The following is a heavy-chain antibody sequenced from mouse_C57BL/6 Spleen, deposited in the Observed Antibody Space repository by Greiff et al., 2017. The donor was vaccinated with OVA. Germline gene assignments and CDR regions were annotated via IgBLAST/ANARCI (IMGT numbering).Heavy chain of an antibody. CDR3: ARWDGNYYFDY. Sequence: VQLQQSGPELVKPGASVKISCKASGYSFTGYYMNWVTQSPEKSLEWIGEINPSTGGTTYNQKFKAKATLTVDKSSSTAYMQLKSLTSEDSAVYYCARWDGNYYFDYWGQGTTLTVSS. CDR1: GYSFTGYY. J-gene: IGHJ2*01. V-gene: IGHV1-42*01. CDR2: INPSTGGT. D-gene: IGHD2-1*01.